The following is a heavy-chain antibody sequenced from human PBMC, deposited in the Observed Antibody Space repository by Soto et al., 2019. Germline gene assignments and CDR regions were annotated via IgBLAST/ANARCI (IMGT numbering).Heavy chain of an antibody. CDR3: ARDGGGGGFDP. D-gene: IGHD3-16*01. V-gene: IGHV3-74*01. Sequence: EVQLVESGGGLVQPGGSLRLSCAASGFTFSSYWMYWVRQAPGKGLVWVSRINMDGSSTTYADSVKGRFTISRDNAKNTLYLQMNSLRAEDTAVYYCARDGGGGGFDPWGQGTLVTVSS. J-gene: IGHJ5*02. CDR1: GFTFSSYW. CDR2: INMDGSST.